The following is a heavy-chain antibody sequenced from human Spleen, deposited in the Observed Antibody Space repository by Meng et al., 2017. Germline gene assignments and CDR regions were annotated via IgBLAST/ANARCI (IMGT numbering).Heavy chain of an antibody. V-gene: IGHV4-31*03. CDR3: ARSPEFWFDS. CDR1: GGSISSGGYY. J-gene: IGHJ5*01. D-gene: IGHD3-10*01. Sequence: SETLSLTCTVSGGSISSGGYYWSWIRQHPGKGLEWIGYIYYTGSTYYNESLKSRLLMSVDMSENQFSLKLSSVTAADTAVYYCARSPEFWFDSWGQGTLVTVSS. CDR2: IYYTGST.